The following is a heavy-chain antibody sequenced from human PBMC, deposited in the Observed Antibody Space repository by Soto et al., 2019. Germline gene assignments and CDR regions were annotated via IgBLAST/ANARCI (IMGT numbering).Heavy chain of an antibody. CDR2: INSDESST. CDR1: GFTFSSYW. D-gene: IGHD1-26*01. J-gene: IGHJ4*02. Sequence: PGGSLRLSCAASGFTFSSYWMHWVRQAPGKGLVGVSRINSDESSTSYADSVKGRFTISRDNAKNTLSLQMNSLRAEDTAVYYCALSLLSYFDYWGQGTLVTSPQ. V-gene: IGHV3-74*01. CDR3: ALSLLSYFDY.